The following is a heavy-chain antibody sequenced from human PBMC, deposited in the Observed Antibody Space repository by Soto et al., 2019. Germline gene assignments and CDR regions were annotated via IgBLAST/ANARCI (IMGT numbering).Heavy chain of an antibody. D-gene: IGHD6-19*01. J-gene: IGHJ5*02. V-gene: IGHV1-18*01. CDR1: GYTFTSYG. Sequence: GASVKVSCKASGYTFTSYGISWVRQAPGQGLEWMEWIIAYNGNTNYTQKLQGRVTMTTDTSTSTAYMELRSLRSDDTAVYYCARDIAVAGNNWFDPWGQGTLVTVSS. CDR2: IIAYNGNT. CDR3: ARDIAVAGNNWFDP.